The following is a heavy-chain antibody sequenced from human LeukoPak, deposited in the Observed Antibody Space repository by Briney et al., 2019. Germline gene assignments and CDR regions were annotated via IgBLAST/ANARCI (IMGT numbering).Heavy chain of an antibody. CDR3: ARERRYSSSNWFDP. CDR1: GGSISSSSYY. D-gene: IGHD6-6*01. Sequence: PSETLSLTCTVSGGSISSSSYYWGWIRQPPGKGLEWIGSIYYSGSTYYNPSLKSRVTISVDTSKNQFSLKLSSVTAADTAVYYCARERRYSSSNWFDPWGQGTLVTVSS. J-gene: IGHJ5*02. CDR2: IYYSGST. V-gene: IGHV4-39*01.